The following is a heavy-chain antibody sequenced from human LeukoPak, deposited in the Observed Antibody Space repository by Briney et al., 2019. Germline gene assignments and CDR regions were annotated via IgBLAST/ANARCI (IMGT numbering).Heavy chain of an antibody. J-gene: IGHJ4*02. CDR2: INHSGST. V-gene: IGHV4-34*01. CDR1: GGSFSGYY. D-gene: IGHD3-3*01. Sequence: NPSETLSLTCAVYGGSFSGYYWSWIRQPPGKGLEWIGEINHSGSTNYNPSLKSRVTISVDTSKNQFSLKLSSVTAADTAVHYCARISPITIFGVVIGYYFDYWGQGTLVTVSS. CDR3: ARISPITIFGVVIGYYFDY.